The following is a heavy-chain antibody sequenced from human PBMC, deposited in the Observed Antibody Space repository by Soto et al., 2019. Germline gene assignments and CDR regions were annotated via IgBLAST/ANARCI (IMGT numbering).Heavy chain of an antibody. CDR1: GGSISSSSYY. J-gene: IGHJ6*03. D-gene: IGHD3-3*01. Sequence: SETLSLTCTVSGGSISSSSYYWGWIRQPPGKGLEWIGSIYYSGSTYYNPSLKSRVTISVDTSKNQFSLKLSSVTAADTAVYYCARHRITIFGVVIIEDDYYYMDVWGKGTTVTVSS. CDR3: ARHRITIFGVVIIEDDYYYMDV. V-gene: IGHV4-39*01. CDR2: IYYSGST.